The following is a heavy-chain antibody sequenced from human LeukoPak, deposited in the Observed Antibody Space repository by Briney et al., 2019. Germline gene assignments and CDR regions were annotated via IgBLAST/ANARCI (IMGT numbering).Heavy chain of an antibody. V-gene: IGHV4-39*02. Sequence: SETLSLTCTVSGDSITSSSYYWGWIRQPPGKGLEWIGSIYYSGSTNYNPSLKSRVTISVDTSKNQFSLKLSSVTAADTAVYYCARDGGWVMVTEIDYWGQGILVTVSS. CDR2: IYYSGST. CDR3: ARDGGWVMVTEIDY. CDR1: GDSITSSSYY. D-gene: IGHD5-18*01. J-gene: IGHJ4*02.